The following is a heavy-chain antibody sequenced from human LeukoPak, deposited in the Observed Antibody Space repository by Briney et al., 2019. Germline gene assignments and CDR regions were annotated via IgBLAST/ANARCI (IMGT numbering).Heavy chain of an antibody. D-gene: IGHD3-16*02. Sequence: GGSLRLSCAASGFTFSNYWMHWVRQAPGKGLVWVSRINSDGSSRNYADSVKGRFTISRDNAKNTLYLHMNSLRAEDTAVYYCAKERAGYTNPYYFDYWGQGTLVTVSS. CDR3: AKERAGYTNPYYFDY. CDR2: INSDGSSR. CDR1: GFTFSNYW. J-gene: IGHJ4*02. V-gene: IGHV3-74*01.